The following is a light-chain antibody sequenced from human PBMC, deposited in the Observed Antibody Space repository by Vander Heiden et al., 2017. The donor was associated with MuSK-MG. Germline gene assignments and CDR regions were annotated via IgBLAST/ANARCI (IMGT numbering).Light chain of an antibody. CDR3: QVWAPSGDPVV. Sequence: SSVVTQPPSVSVAPGKTARITCGGTDIGSETVHWYQKKPGQAPVLVMFYGSDRPSGIPERFSGSNSGNTATLTISRVEVGDEADYFCQVWAPSGDPVVFGGGTKLTVL. CDR1: DIGSET. V-gene: IGLV3-21*04. J-gene: IGLJ2*01. CDR2: YGS.